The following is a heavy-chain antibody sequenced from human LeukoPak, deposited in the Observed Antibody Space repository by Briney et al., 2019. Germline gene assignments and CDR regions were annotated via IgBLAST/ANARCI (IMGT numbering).Heavy chain of an antibody. V-gene: IGHV4-39*07. CDR1: GGSISSSSYY. D-gene: IGHD2-2*01. CDR2: INHSGST. J-gene: IGHJ4*02. Sequence: SETLSLTCTVSGGSISSSSYYWGWIRQPPGKGLVWIGEINHSGSTNHNPSLKSRVTISVDTSKNQFSLKLSSVTAADTAVYYCARGWVPAAKYYFDYWGQGTLVTVSS. CDR3: ARGWVPAAKYYFDY.